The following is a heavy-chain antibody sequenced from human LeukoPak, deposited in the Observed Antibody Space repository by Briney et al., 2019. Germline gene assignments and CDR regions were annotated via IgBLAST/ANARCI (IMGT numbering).Heavy chain of an antibody. D-gene: IGHD1-26*01. J-gene: IGHJ4*02. CDR3: AKDDDLGAPRY. CDR1: GFTFSSYA. CDR2: ISYDGNNK. Sequence: GGSLRLSCAASGFTFSSYAIYWVRQAPGKGLEWVAVISYDGNNKFYADSLKGRFALSRDNSKSTVYLQLDSLKTEDTAVYYCAKDDDLGAPRYWGQGTLVTVSS. V-gene: IGHV3-30*09.